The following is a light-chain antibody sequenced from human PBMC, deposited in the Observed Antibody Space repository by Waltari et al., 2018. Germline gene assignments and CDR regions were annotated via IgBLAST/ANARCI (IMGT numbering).Light chain of an antibody. J-gene: IGLJ1*01. Sequence: QSALTQPASVSGSPGQSITISCTGTSSDVGAYNYVSWYQQHPGKAPKTRIYDGNKRPSGVSHRVSGAKSGNTASLTISGLQAEDEADYFCNSYTSSTTQVFGTGTKVTVL. CDR2: DGN. V-gene: IGLV2-14*01. CDR1: SSDVGAYNY. CDR3: NSYTSSTTQV.